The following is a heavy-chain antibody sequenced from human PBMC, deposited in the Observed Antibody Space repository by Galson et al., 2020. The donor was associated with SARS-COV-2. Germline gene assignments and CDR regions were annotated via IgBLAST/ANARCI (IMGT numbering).Heavy chain of an antibody. CDR3: AKLAEGRRSSEDY. CDR2: ISYDGST. V-gene: IGHV4-59*08. Sequence: ETSETLSLTCAVSIVSMTGHYWSWIRQAPGKGLEWIGYISYDGSTTYNPSLKSRVTISIDTSKNQFSRRLTSVTAADTALYYCAKLAEGRRSSEDYWGQGTRVTVSS. J-gene: IGHJ4*02. CDR1: IVSMTGHY. D-gene: IGHD1-26*01.